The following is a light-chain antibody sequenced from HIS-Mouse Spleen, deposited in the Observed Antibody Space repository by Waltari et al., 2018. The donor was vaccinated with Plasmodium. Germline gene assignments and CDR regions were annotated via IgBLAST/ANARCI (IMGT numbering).Light chain of an antibody. Sequence: DIQMTQSPSTPSASVGDRVTITCRASQSISSWLAWYQQKPGKAPKLLIYTASSLESGVPSRFSGSGSGTEFTLTISSLQPDDFATYYCQQYNSYWTFGQGTKVEIK. CDR3: QQYNSYWT. V-gene: IGKV1-5*03. CDR2: TAS. J-gene: IGKJ1*01. CDR1: QSISSW.